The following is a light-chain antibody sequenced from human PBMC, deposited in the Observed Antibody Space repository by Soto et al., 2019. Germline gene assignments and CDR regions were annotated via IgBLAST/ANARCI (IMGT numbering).Light chain of an antibody. CDR1: SGSVSTSYY. CDR3: SSYIVSKEDVL. Sequence: QTVVTQEPSFSVSPGGTVTLTCGLSSGSVSTSYYPSWYQQTPGQAPRTLIYSTNTRSSGVPDRFSGSKSGNTASLTISGLQAEDEADYYCSSYIVSKEDVLFGGGTKLTVL. CDR2: STN. J-gene: IGLJ2*01. V-gene: IGLV8-61*01.